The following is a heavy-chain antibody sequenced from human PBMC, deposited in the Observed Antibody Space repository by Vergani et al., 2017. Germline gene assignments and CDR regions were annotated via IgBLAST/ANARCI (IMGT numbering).Heavy chain of an antibody. CDR2: SSGIGGST. Sequence: EVQLLESGGDLVQPGGSLRLSCAASGFTFNHYAMNWVRQAPGKGLEWVSGSSGIGGSTYYAGSVKGRFTISRDSSKNTLYLQMNSLSAGDTAVYYCAKASPRNRGNDYLYYYHGMDVWSQGTTVTVCS. CDR3: AKASPRNRGNDYLYYYHGMDV. D-gene: IGHD5-12*01. CDR1: GFTFNHYA. J-gene: IGHJ6*02. V-gene: IGHV3-23*01.